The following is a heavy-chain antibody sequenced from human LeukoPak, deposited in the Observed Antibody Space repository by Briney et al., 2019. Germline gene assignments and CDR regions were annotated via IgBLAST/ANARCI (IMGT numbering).Heavy chain of an antibody. CDR1: GASISDYY. V-gene: IGHV4-4*07. CDR3: ARDDVDTAIVTVQY. D-gene: IGHD5-18*01. J-gene: IGHJ4*02. CDR2: IYTSGAT. Sequence: SETLPLTCTVSGASISDYYWSWIRQPAGKGLEWIGRIYTSGATNYSPSLKGRVTMSVDTSKNQLSLKLTSVTAADTAVYYCARDDVDTAIVTVQYWGQGSLVTVSS.